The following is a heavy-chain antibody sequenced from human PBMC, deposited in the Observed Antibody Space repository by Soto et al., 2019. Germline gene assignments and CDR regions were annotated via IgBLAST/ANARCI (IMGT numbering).Heavy chain of an antibody. J-gene: IGHJ4*02. CDR1: GFTFSSYA. Sequence: LRLSCAASGFTFSSYAMSWVRQAPGKGLEWVSAISGSGGSSYYADSVKGRFTISRDNSKNTLYLQMNSLRAEDTAVYYCAKPPGDFWSGSPPYYFDYWGQGTLVTVSS. D-gene: IGHD3-3*01. CDR3: AKPPGDFWSGSPPYYFDY. CDR2: ISGSGGSS. V-gene: IGHV3-23*01.